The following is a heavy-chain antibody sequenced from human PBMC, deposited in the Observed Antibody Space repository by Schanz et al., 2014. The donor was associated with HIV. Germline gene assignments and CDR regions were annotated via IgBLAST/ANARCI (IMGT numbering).Heavy chain of an antibody. J-gene: IGHJ4*02. Sequence: QVQLVQSEGEVKKPGASVKVSCKASGYTFTSYGISWVRQAPGQGLEWMGWISAYDGNTNYAQKFQGRVTMTTDTSTRTTYMEVRSLRSDDTAVYYCARKQQVTGEFDFCGQGTLVTVSS. CDR1: GYTFTSYG. D-gene: IGHD2-21*02. CDR3: ARKQQVTGEFDF. V-gene: IGHV1-18*01. CDR2: ISAYDGNT.